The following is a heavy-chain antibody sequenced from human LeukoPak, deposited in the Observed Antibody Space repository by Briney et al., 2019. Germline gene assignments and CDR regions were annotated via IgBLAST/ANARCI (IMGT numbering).Heavy chain of an antibody. CDR2: ISWNSGSI. D-gene: IGHD2-2*01. CDR1: GFTFDDYA. Sequence: GGSLRLSCAASGFTFDDYAMHWVRQAPGKGLEWVSGISWNSGSIGYADSVKGRFTISRDNAKNSLYLQMNSLRAEDTALYYCAKDSPSSYAISDWGQGTLVTVSS. V-gene: IGHV3-9*01. CDR3: AKDSPSSYAISD. J-gene: IGHJ4*02.